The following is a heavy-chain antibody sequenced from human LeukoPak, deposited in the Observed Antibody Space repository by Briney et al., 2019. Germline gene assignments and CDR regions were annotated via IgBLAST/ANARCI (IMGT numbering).Heavy chain of an antibody. J-gene: IGHJ6*02. CDR1: GGSISSYY. CDR3: ARVGGGSDPYYAMDV. CDR2: IYYSGNT. V-gene: IGHV4-59*08. D-gene: IGHD2-15*01. Sequence: PSETLSLTCTVSGGSISSYYWIWIRQPPGKGLEWIGYIYYSGNTNYNPSLKSRVTISVDTSKNQFSLKLNSVNPEDTAVYYCARVGGGSDPYYAMDVWGQGTTVTVSS.